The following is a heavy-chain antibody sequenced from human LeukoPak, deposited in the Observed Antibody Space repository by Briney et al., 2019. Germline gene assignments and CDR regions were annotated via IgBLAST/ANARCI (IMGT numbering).Heavy chain of an antibody. J-gene: IGHJ3*02. V-gene: IGHV1-69*13. CDR3: ARRRRIAAAGTDAFDI. CDR2: IIPIFGTA. D-gene: IGHD6-13*01. Sequence: SVKVSCKASGGTFSSYAISWVRQAPGQGLEWMGGIIPIFGTANYAQKFQGRVTITADESTSTAYMELSSLRSEDTAVYYCARRRRIAAAGTDAFDIWGQGTMVTVSS. CDR1: GGTFSSYA.